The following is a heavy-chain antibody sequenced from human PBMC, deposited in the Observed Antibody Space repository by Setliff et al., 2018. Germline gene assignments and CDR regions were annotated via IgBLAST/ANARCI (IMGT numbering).Heavy chain of an antibody. Sequence: WASVKVSCKASGYTFTSYGVSWVRQAPGQGLEWMGWISAYNGNINYAQNFQGRVRMTRDTSMSTVYMELTRLTSDDTAVYYCTRSSSYGMRYWFDSWGQGPLVTAPQ. CDR3: TRSSSYGMRYWFDS. CDR1: GYTFTSYG. J-gene: IGHJ5*01. D-gene: IGHD3-16*02. CDR2: ISAYNGNI. V-gene: IGHV1-18*01.